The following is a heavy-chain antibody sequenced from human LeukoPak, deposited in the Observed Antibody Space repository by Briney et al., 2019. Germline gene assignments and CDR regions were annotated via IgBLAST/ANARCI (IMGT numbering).Heavy chain of an antibody. V-gene: IGHV4-34*01. CDR1: GGSFSGYY. CDR2: INHSGST. J-gene: IGHJ3*02. CDR3: ARGLSKLRQWLVLLGAFDI. Sequence: SETLSLTCAVYGGSFSGYYWSWIRQPPGKGLEWMGEINHSGSTNYNPSLKSRVTISVDTSKNQFSLKLSSVTAADTAVYYCARGLSKLRQWLVLLGAFDIWGQGTMVTVSS. D-gene: IGHD6-19*01.